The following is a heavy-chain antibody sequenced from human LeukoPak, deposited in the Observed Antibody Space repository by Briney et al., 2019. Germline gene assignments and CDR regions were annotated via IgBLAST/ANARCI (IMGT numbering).Heavy chain of an antibody. CDR2: IIPIFGTA. V-gene: IGHV1-69*13. Sequence: ASVTVSFTASGGTFSSYAISWVRQAPGQGLEWMGGIIPIFGTANYAQKFQGRVTITADESTSTAYMELSSLRSEDTAVYYCARDQEEMATFYWGQGTLVTVSS. D-gene: IGHD5-24*01. CDR1: GGTFSSYA. CDR3: ARDQEEMATFY. J-gene: IGHJ4*02.